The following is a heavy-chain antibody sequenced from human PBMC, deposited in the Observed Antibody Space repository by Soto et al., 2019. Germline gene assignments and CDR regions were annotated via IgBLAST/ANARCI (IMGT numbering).Heavy chain of an antibody. D-gene: IGHD3-10*01. CDR3: AKNYGSGSYMNKYYYYMDV. V-gene: IGHV3-21*01. CDR1: GFTFSSYS. J-gene: IGHJ6*03. CDR2: ISSSSSYI. Sequence: GGSLRLSCAASGFTFSSYSMNWVRQAPGKGLEWVSSISSSSSYIYYADSVKGRFTISRDNAKNSLYLQMNSLRAEDTAVYYCAKNYGSGSYMNKYYYYMDVWGKGTTVTVSS.